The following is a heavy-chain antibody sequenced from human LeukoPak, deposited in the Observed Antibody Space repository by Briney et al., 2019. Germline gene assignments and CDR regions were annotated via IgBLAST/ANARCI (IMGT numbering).Heavy chain of an antibody. D-gene: IGHD3-3*02. Sequence: PSETLSLTCAVYGGSFSGYYWSWIRQPPGKGLEWIGGINHSGSTNYNPSLKSRVTISVDTSKNQFSLKLSSVTAADTAVYYCARGRGIFGVVIIKGAYDYWGQGTLVTVSS. J-gene: IGHJ4*02. CDR1: GGSFSGYY. CDR3: ARGRGIFGVVIIKGAYDY. V-gene: IGHV4-34*01. CDR2: INHSGST.